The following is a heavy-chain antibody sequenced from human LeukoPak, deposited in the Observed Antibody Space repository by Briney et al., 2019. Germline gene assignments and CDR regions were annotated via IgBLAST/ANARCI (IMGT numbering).Heavy chain of an antibody. D-gene: IGHD2-15*01. J-gene: IGHJ4*02. Sequence: GGSLRLSCAASGFTFSSYAMHWVRQAPGKGLEWVAVISYDGSNKYYADSVKGRFTISRDNSKNTLYLQMNSLRAEDTAVYYCARDRVGYSAYYFDYWGQGTLVTVSS. CDR2: ISYDGSNK. CDR1: GFTFSSYA. V-gene: IGHV3-30*04. CDR3: ARDRVGYSAYYFDY.